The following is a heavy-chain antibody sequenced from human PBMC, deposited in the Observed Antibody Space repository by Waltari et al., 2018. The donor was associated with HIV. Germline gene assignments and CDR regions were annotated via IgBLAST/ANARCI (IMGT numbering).Heavy chain of an antibody. CDR1: GFTLTNAW. Sequence: ASGFTLTNAWMSWVRQAPGKGLEWVGRIKSEDDGGTTDYAAPVKGRFTISRDDSKNALYLQMNSLKTEDTALYYCTSTGGGITDYWGQGTLVTVSS. CDR3: TSTGGGITDY. CDR2: IKSEDDGGTT. V-gene: IGHV3-15*01. J-gene: IGHJ4*02. D-gene: IGHD2-15*01.